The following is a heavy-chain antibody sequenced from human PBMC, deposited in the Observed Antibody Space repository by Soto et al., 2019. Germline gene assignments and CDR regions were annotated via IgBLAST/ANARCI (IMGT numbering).Heavy chain of an antibody. CDR3: ARRQSRPWFDP. Sequence: SETLSLTCAVYGGSFSGYYWTWIRQPPGTGLEWIGEINHSGSTYYNPSLKSRVTISVDRSKNQFSLKLSSVTAADTAVYYCARRQSRPWFDPWGQGTLVTVSS. V-gene: IGHV4-34*01. D-gene: IGHD2-2*01. CDR2: INHSGST. J-gene: IGHJ5*02. CDR1: GGSFSGYY.